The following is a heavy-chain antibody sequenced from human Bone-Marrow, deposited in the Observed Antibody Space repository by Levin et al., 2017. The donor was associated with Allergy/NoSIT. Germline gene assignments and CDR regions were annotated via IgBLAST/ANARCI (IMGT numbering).Heavy chain of an antibody. J-gene: IGHJ4*02. V-gene: IGHV3-30*04. CDR3: ARLVAESY. D-gene: IGHD2-15*01. CDR2: VSYDGRNK. Sequence: GGSLRLSCAASGFKFSNYAIHWVRQAPGKGLEWVGSVSYDGRNKYYTDYVKGRFSIPRDNSKNTVYLQVKSLTPADPAVYYCARLVAESYWGQGTMVIVSS. CDR1: GFKFSNYA.